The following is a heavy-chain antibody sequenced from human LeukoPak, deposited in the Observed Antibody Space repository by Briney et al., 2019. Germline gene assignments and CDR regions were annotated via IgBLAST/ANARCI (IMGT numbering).Heavy chain of an antibody. Sequence: LSETLSLTCTVSGGSISNGDHYWSWIRQHPGKGLEWIGHIYYSGSTYYNPSLKSRGIISVETSKNQFSLKLSSVTAADTAVYYCARLGAPGTYYYDSSGYYQFDYWGQGTLVTVSS. CDR1: GGSISNGDHY. CDR2: IYYSGST. D-gene: IGHD3-22*01. V-gene: IGHV4-31*03. CDR3: ARLGAPGTYYYDSSGYYQFDY. J-gene: IGHJ4*02.